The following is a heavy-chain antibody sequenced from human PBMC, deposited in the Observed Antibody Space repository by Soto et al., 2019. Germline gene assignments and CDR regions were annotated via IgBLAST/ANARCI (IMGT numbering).Heavy chain of an antibody. D-gene: IGHD1-7*01. CDR3: VRGPLWNYTNYYYYSMDV. Sequence: GSLRLPCAASGFTLASFGMHLGRQAPKKGMEHVSVISNNGGSPYYVNSVKGRFTISRDNSKNTLYLQMGSLRSEDTAVYFCVRGPLWNYTNYYYYSMDVWGTGTTVTVSS. CDR2: ISNNGGSP. V-gene: IGHV3-64*01. CDR1: GFTLASFG. J-gene: IGHJ6*03.